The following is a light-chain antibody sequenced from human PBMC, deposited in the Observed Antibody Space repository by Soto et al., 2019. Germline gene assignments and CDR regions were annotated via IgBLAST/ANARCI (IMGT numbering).Light chain of an antibody. V-gene: IGLV2-14*03. CDR2: DVK. J-gene: IGLJ1*01. CDR3: NSYRNMSTYV. Sequence: QSALTQPASVSGAPGQSITISCTGTGRDIGGYNFVSWYQQHPGKAPKVLIYDVKNRPSGVSNRFSGSKSGSTASLTISGLQAEDEADYYCNSYRNMSTYVFGTGTKLTVL. CDR1: GRDIGGYNF.